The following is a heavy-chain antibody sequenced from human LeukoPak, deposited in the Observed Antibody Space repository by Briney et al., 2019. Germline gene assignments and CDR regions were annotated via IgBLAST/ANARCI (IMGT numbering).Heavy chain of an antibody. CDR2: ISSSGSTI. Sequence: GSLRLSCAASGFTFSSYEMNWVRQAPGKGLEWVSYISSSGSTIYCADSVKGRFTISRDNAKNSLYLQMNSLRAEDTAVYYCARDPGYCSGGSCYSSYYFDYWGQGTLVTVSS. D-gene: IGHD2-15*01. CDR1: GFTFSSYE. CDR3: ARDPGYCSGGSCYSSYYFDY. V-gene: IGHV3-48*03. J-gene: IGHJ4*02.